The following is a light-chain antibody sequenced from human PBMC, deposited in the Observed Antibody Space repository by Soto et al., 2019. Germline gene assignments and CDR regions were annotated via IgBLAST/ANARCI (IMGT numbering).Light chain of an antibody. CDR3: RSYASSRTVV. CDR1: SSDVGGYNY. CDR2: DVS. V-gene: IGLV2-14*01. J-gene: IGLJ2*01. Sequence: QSALTQPASVSGSPGQSITISCTGTSSDVGGYNYVSWYQQHPGKAPKLMIYDVSNRPSGVSNRFSGSKSGNTASLAICGLQAEDEADYYCRSYASSRTVVFGGGTKLTVL.